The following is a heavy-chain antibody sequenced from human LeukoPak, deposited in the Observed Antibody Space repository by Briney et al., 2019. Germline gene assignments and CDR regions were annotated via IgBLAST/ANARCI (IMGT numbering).Heavy chain of an antibody. CDR2: ISSSGSTI. CDR3: ASGAPIRWKWLQSNRDYWYFDL. J-gene: IGHJ2*01. CDR1: GFTFSSYE. D-gene: IGHD5-24*01. V-gene: IGHV3-48*03. Sequence: GGSLRLSCAASGFTFSSYEMNWVRQAPGKGLEWVSYISSSGSTIYYADSVKGRFTISRDNAKNSLYLQMNNLRAEDTAVYYCASGAPIRWKWLQSNRDYWYFDLWGRGTLVTVSS.